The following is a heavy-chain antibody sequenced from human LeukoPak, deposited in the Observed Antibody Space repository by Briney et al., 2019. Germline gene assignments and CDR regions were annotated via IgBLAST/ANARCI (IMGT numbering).Heavy chain of an antibody. CDR3: AKTAPYYLDY. D-gene: IGHD5-18*01. CDR2: IGGAGNS. J-gene: IGHJ4*02. Sequence: PGGSLRLSCAVSGFSLSSYGLGWVRQAPGEGLEWVSVIGGAGNSYYTDSVKGRFTISRDNSKNTLYLHMSSLGAEDTAIYYCAKTAPYYLDYWGQGALVTVSS. CDR1: GFSLSSYG. V-gene: IGHV3-23*01.